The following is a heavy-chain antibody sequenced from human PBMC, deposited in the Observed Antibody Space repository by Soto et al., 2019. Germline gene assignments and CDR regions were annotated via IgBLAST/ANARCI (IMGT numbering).Heavy chain of an antibody. CDR1: GFTFSSYW. D-gene: IGHD6-19*01. CDR2: IKQDGSEK. CDR3: ARDSGGWYGRYYYYMDV. J-gene: IGHJ6*03. Sequence: GGSLRLSCAASGFTFSSYWMSWVRQAPGKGLEWVANIKQDGSEKYYVDSVKGRFTISRDNAKNSLYLQMNSLRAEDTAVYYCARDSGGWYGRYYYYMDVWGKGTTVTVSS. V-gene: IGHV3-7*01.